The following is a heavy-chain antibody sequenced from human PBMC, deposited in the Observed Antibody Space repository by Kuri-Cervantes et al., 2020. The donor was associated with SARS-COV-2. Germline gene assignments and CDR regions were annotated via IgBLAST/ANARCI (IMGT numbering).Heavy chain of an antibody. J-gene: IGHJ5*01. CDR1: GFSFSSFA. Sequence: GGSLRLSCTASGFSFSSFAMTWVRQAPGKGLEWVSVINFNGRDTFYADSVKGRFTISRDNSKDTVYLQLHSLRAEDTAIYFCAKGLTPTPPTRYYDSWGPGTRVTVSS. CDR3: AKGLTPTPPTRYYDS. CDR2: INFNGRDT. D-gene: IGHD2-15*01. V-gene: IGHV3-23*05.